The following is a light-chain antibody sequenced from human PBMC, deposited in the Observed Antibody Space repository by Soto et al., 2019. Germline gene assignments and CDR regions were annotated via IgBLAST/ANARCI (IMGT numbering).Light chain of an antibody. CDR2: KAS. CDR1: QGISSY. J-gene: IGKJ1*01. Sequence: IQITQSPSTLSASVGDRVTITCRASQGISSYLGWYQQKPGKAPKLLIYKASTLKSGVPSRFSGSGSGTEFTLTISSLQPDDFATYYCQHYNSYSEAFGQGTKVDNK. V-gene: IGKV1-5*03. CDR3: QHYNSYSEA.